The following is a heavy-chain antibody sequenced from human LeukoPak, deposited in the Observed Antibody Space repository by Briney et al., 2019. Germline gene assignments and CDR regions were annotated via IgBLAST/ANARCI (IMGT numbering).Heavy chain of an antibody. CDR1: GFTFSDYY. V-gene: IGHV3-11*05. CDR2: INPRSTYT. J-gene: IGHJ6*02. CDR3: ARDRYFYYYGMDV. Sequence: GGSLRLSCAASGFTFSDYYMSWVRQAPGKGLGWVSYINPRSTYTNYADSVKGRFTVSRDNAKNSLYLQMDSLRADDTAMYYCARDRYFYYYGMDVWGQGTTVTVSS.